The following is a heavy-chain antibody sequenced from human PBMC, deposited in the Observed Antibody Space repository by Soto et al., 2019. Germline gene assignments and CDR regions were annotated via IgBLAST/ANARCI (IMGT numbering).Heavy chain of an antibody. J-gene: IGHJ4*02. CDR3: ARLVVVAPVANV. CDR1: GGSINYNSYH. V-gene: IGHV4-39*02. Sequence: SETLSLTCSVSGGSINYNSYHWVWIRQPPGQGLEWIGSIFYTGTTFYNPSLESRVTMSVDTSKNSFSLHLTSVTAADTAGYCCARLVVVAPVANVWGQGTLVT. D-gene: IGHD2-2*01. CDR2: IFYTGTT.